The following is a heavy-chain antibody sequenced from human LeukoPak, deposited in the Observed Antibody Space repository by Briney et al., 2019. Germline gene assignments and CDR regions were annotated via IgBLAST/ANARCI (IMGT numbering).Heavy chain of an antibody. CDR2: ISWNSGSI. CDR3: AKDFGGSGWYAFDY. Sequence: GGSLRLSCAASGFTFDDHAMHWVRQAPGKGLEWVSGISWNSGSIGYADSVKGRFTISRDNAKNSLYLQMNSLRAEDTALYYCAKDFGGSGWYAFDYWGQGTLVTVSS. J-gene: IGHJ4*02. D-gene: IGHD6-19*01. V-gene: IGHV3-9*01. CDR1: GFTFDDHA.